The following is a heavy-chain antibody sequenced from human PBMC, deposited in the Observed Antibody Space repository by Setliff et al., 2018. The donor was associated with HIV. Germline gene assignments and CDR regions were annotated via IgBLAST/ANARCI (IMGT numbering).Heavy chain of an antibody. Sequence: GESLKISCKASGYSFTSYYIGWVRQMPGKGLEWMGIIYPGDSETKYSPSFQGQVTISADKSINTAYLQWGSLTASDSAMYFCTKNRGGGASGYYTPADSWGQGILVTVSS. CDR1: GYSFTSYY. CDR3: TKNRGGGASGYYTPADS. V-gene: IGHV5-51*01. J-gene: IGHJ4*02. CDR2: IYPGDSET. D-gene: IGHD3-3*01.